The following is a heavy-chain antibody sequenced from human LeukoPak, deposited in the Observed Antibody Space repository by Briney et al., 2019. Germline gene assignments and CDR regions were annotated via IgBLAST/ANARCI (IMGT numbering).Heavy chain of an antibody. V-gene: IGHV1-18*01. J-gene: IGHJ6*03. Sequence: ASVKVSCKASGYTFTSYGISWVRQAPGQGLEWMGWISAYNGNTNYAQKLQGRVTMTTDTSTSTAYVELRSLRSDDTAVYYCARGVGDDYGIYYYYYMDVWGKGTTVTVSS. D-gene: IGHD4-17*01. CDR3: ARGVGDDYGIYYYYYMDV. CDR1: GYTFTSYG. CDR2: ISAYNGNT.